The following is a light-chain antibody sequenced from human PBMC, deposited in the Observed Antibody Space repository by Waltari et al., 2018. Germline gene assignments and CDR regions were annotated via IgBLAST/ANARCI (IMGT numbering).Light chain of an antibody. Sequence: QSALTQPRSVSGSPGQSVTISCTGTSSDVGGYNYVSWYQQHPGKAPKLMIYDVNKRRPGGPDRFSGSKSGNTASLTISGLQAEDEADFYCCSYAGSYILVFGGGTKLTVL. CDR2: DVN. J-gene: IGLJ2*01. CDR3: CSYAGSYILV. V-gene: IGLV2-11*01. CDR1: SSDVGGYNY.